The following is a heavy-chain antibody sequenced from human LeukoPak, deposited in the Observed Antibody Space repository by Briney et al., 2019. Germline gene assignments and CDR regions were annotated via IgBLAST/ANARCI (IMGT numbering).Heavy chain of an antibody. Sequence: GGSLRLSCAASGFTFSSYEMNWVRQAPGKGLEWVSYISSSGSTVYYADSVKGRFTISRDNAKNSLYLQMNSLRAEDTAVYYCARAQGYCSSTSCYAGYFQHWGQGTLVTVSS. V-gene: IGHV3-48*03. CDR1: GFTFSSYE. D-gene: IGHD2-2*01. CDR3: ARAQGYCSSTSCYAGYFQH. CDR2: ISSSGSTV. J-gene: IGHJ1*01.